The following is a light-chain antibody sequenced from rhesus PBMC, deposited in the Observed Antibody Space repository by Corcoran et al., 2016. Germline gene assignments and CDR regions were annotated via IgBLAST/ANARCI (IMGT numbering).Light chain of an antibody. CDR1: QGISSY. J-gene: IGKJ2*01. Sequence: DIQMTQSPSSLSASVGDTVTITCRASQGISSYLNWFQQKPGKAPKLLISDASSLESGVPSRFSGSGYGTDFTLTISSLQTEDFAAYYCLQHNSYPYSFGQGTKVEIK. CDR3: LQHNSYPYS. V-gene: IGKV1-28*03. CDR2: DAS.